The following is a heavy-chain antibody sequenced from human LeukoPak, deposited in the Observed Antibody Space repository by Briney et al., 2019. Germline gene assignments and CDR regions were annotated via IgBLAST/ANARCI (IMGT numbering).Heavy chain of an antibody. Sequence: VASVTVSCKASGYTFTSTYMHWVRQAPGQGLEWMGIMNPSTGSTTYAQKFQGRVTMTRDTSTNTVYMELSSLTSEDTAVYYCARGVAAAGRRFDYWGQGTLVTVSS. V-gene: IGHV1-46*01. D-gene: IGHD6-13*01. J-gene: IGHJ4*02. CDR1: GYTFTSTY. CDR2: MNPSTGST. CDR3: ARGVAAAGRRFDY.